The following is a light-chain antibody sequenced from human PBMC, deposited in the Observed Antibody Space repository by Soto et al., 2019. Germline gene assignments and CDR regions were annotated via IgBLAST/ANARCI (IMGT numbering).Light chain of an antibody. V-gene: IGKV3-20*01. CDR2: RVS. CDR3: QQYGNVPLT. CDR1: QSVSNRY. J-gene: IGKJ4*01. Sequence: EVVLTQSPGTLSLSPGEGATLSCRASQSVSNRYFAWYRQKPGQAPRLLIYRVSSRATGIPDRFSGSGSGTDFTLTISRLEPEDFAVYYCQQYGNVPLTFGGGTKVDIK.